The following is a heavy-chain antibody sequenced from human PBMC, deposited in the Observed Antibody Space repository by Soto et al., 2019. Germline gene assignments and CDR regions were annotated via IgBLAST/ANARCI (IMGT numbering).Heavy chain of an antibody. CDR3: AKDGSHYDILTGYCTV. V-gene: IGHV3-30*18. CDR2: ISYDGSNK. CDR1: GFTFSSYG. D-gene: IGHD3-9*01. J-gene: IGHJ4*02. Sequence: GGSLRLSCVASGFTFSSYGTHWVRQAPGKGLEWVAVISYDGSNKYYADSVKGRFTISRDNSKNTLYLQMNSLRAEDTAVYYCAKDGSHYDILTGYCTVWGQGTLVTVSS.